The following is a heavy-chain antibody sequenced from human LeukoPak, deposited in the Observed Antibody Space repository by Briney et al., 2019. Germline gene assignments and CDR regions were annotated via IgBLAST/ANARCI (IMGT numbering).Heavy chain of an antibody. Sequence: GGSLRLSCAASGFTFSSYGMHWVRQAPGKGLEWVSSISSSSSYIYYADSVKGRFTISRDNAKNSLYLQMNSLRAEDTAVYYCASAPRVGYWGQGTLVTVSS. CDR3: ASAPRVGY. CDR1: GFTFSSYG. J-gene: IGHJ4*02. V-gene: IGHV3-21*01. D-gene: IGHD1-26*01. CDR2: ISSSSSYI.